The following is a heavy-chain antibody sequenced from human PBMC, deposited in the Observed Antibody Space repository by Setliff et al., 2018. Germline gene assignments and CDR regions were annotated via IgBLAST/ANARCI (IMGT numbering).Heavy chain of an antibody. CDR2: ISPYTGNT. D-gene: IGHD2-8*01. V-gene: IGHV1-18*01. J-gene: IGHJ5*01. CDR1: GDTFSTYT. CDR3: ARLVRYCTRTACQKVAGDES. Sequence: ASVKVSCKASGDTFSTYTLNWVRQAPGQGLEWMGWISPYTGNTYSAQRFQGRVTISVDMSKNQFSLRLNTVTAADTAVYYCARLVRYCTRTACQKVAGDESWGQGTLVTVSS.